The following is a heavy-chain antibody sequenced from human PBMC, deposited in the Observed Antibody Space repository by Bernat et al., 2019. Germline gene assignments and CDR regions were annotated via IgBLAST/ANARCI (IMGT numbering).Heavy chain of an antibody. V-gene: IGHV3-30-3*01. CDR2: ISYDGSNK. J-gene: IGHJ4*02. D-gene: IGHD6-13*01. CDR3: ARDRSSSWYSLISYYFDY. CDR1: GITFSSYA. Sequence: QVQLVESGGGVVQPGRSLRLSCASSGITFSSYAMHWVRQAPGKGLEWVAVISYDGSNKYYADFVKGRFTISRENSKNTLYLQKNSRRAEDTAVYYCARDRSSSWYSLISYYFDYWGQGTLVTVSS.